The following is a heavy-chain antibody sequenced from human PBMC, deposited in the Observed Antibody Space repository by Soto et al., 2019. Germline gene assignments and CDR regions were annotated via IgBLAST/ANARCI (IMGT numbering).Heavy chain of an antibody. V-gene: IGHV4-34*01. CDR1: GGSFSGYY. CDR3: ASHGKSIAARYNWFDP. CDR2: INHSGST. Sequence: ETLSLTCAVYGGSFSGYYWSWIRQPPGKGLEWIGEINHSGSTSYNPSLKSRVTISVDTSKNQFSLKLSSVTAADTAVYYCASHGKSIAARYNWFDPWGQGTLVTVSS. D-gene: IGHD6-6*01. J-gene: IGHJ5*02.